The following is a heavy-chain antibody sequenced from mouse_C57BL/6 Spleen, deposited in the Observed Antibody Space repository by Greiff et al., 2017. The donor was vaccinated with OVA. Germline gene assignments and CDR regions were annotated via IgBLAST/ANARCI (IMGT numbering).Heavy chain of an antibody. V-gene: IGHV1-66*01. J-gene: IGHJ3*01. CDR1: GYSFTSYY. CDR2: IYPGSGNT. CDR3: ARKTLLDYSNPWFAY. D-gene: IGHD2-5*01. Sequence: QVQLKQSGPELVKPGASVKISCKASGYSFTSYYIHWVKQRPGQGLEWIGWIYPGSGNTKYNEKFKGKATLTADTSSSTAYMQLSSLTSEDSAVYYCARKTLLDYSNPWFAYWGQGTLVTVSA.